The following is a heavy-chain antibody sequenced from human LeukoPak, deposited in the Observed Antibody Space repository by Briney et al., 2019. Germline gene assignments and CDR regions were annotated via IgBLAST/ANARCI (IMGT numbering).Heavy chain of an antibody. D-gene: IGHD1-26*01. Sequence: GGSLRLSCTASGFTFGDYAISWIRQAPGKGLEWVGFIRSKAYGETADYAASVKGRFTISRDDSKAIAYLQMNSLKTEDTAVYHCTRDRGAYYLYDYWGQGTLVTVSS. CDR2: IRSKAYGETA. CDR3: TRDRGAYYLYDY. V-gene: IGHV3-49*03. J-gene: IGHJ4*02. CDR1: GFTFGDYA.